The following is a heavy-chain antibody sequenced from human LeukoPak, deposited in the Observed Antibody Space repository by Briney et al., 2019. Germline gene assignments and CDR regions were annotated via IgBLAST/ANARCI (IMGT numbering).Heavy chain of an antibody. CDR1: GFTFSSYA. CDR3: ANRGVPAAFDY. J-gene: IGHJ4*02. CDR2: ISGSGGNT. D-gene: IGHD2-2*01. V-gene: IGHV3-23*01. Sequence: GGSLRLSCAAFGFTFSSYAMSWVRQAPGKGLEWVSAISGSGGNTYYADSVKGRFTISRDNSKNTLYLQMNSLRAEDTAVYYCANRGVPAAFDYWGQGTLVTVSS.